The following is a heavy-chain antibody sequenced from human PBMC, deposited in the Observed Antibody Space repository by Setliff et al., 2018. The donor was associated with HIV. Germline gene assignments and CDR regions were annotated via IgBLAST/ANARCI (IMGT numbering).Heavy chain of an antibody. Sequence: ASVKVSCKASGYSLSTYAISWVRQAPGQGLEWMGWIDSNNGNRNFAQKFRGRVTMTTDISTNTAYMEVTSLSFDDTAVYYCVRLTADRTNYYYCMDVWGKGTTVTVS. CDR3: VRLTADRTNYYYCMDV. CDR2: IDSNNGNR. CDR1: GYSLSTYA. D-gene: IGHD2-8*01. J-gene: IGHJ6*03. V-gene: IGHV1-18*01.